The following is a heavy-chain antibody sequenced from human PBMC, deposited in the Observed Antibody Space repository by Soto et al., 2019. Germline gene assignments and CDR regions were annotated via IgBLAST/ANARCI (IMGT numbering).Heavy chain of an antibody. D-gene: IGHD2-21*02. J-gene: IGHJ4*02. V-gene: IGHV4-39*01. CDR2: IYYSGRT. CDR3: ARQRTTVVTQAYFDH. CDR1: GESISSSSYY. Sequence: SETLSLTCVVSGESISSSSYYWGWIRQPPGKGLEWIGSIYYSGRTYYNPSFKSRVTISIDTSKNQFSLKLSSVTATDTAVYYCARQRTTVVTQAYFDHWGQGALVTVSS.